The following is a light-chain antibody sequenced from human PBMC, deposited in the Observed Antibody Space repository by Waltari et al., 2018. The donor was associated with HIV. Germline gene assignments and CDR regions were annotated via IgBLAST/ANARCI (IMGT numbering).Light chain of an antibody. CDR2: DDS. V-gene: IGLV3-21*02. CDR3: QVWDSSRDWV. CDR1: NTGSKS. Sequence: SNVLTQPPSVSVAPGQTARITCGGNNTGSKSVHWYQQRPGQAPVVVVFDDSDRPSGIPERFAGSNSGNTATLTISRVEAGDEVDYYCQVWDSSRDWVFGGGTKLTVL. J-gene: IGLJ3*02.